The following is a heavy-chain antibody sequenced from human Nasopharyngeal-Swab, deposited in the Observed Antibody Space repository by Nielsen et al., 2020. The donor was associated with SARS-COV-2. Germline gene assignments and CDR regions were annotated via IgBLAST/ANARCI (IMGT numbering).Heavy chain of an antibody. CDR1: GGSISSGGYY. CDR2: IYNSGST. J-gene: IGHJ4*02. Sequence: SETLSLTCTVSGGSISSGGYYWSWIRQHPGKGLEWIGYIYNSGSTYYNPSLKSRVTISVDTSKNQFSLKLSSVTAADTAVYYCARLKREDTIFGVVQHFDYWGQGTLVTVSS. CDR3: ARLKREDTIFGVVQHFDY. D-gene: IGHD3-3*01. V-gene: IGHV4-31*03.